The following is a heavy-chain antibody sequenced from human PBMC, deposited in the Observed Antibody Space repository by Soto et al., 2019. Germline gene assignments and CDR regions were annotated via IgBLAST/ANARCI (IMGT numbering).Heavy chain of an antibody. CDR3: ARDHRYYYDSSGYYGLDAFDI. D-gene: IGHD3-22*01. CDR2: ISSSSSYI. V-gene: IGHV3-21*01. Sequence: EVQLVESGGGLVKPGGSLRLSCAASGFTFSSYSMNWVRQAPGKGLEWVSSISSSSSYIYYADSVKGRFTISRENAKNSLYLQMNSLRAEDTAVYYCARDHRYYYDSSGYYGLDAFDIWGQGTMVTVSS. J-gene: IGHJ3*02. CDR1: GFTFSSYS.